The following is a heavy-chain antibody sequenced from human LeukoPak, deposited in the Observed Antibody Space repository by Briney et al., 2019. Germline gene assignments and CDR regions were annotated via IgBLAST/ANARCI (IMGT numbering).Heavy chain of an antibody. D-gene: IGHD2-15*01. CDR3: AREGSLYCSGGSCYSGFDY. CDR1: GDSVSSNSAA. Sequence: SQTLSLTCAISGDSVSSNSAAWNWIRQSPSRGLEWLGRTYYRSKWYNDYAVSVKSRITINPDTSKNQFSLQLNSVTPEDTAVYYCAREGSLYCSGGSCYSGFDYWGQGTLVTVSS. V-gene: IGHV6-1*01. J-gene: IGHJ4*02. CDR2: TYYRSKWYN.